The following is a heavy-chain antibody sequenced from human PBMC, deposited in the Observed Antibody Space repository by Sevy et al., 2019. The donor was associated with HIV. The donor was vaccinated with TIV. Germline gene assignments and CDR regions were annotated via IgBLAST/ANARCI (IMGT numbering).Heavy chain of an antibody. J-gene: IGHJ4*02. V-gene: IGHV1-69*13. CDR3: ARDQEGTPGYFDY. CDR2: IIPIFGTA. D-gene: IGHD1-1*01. Sequence: ASVKVSCKASGGTFSSYAISWVRQAPGQGLAWMGGIIPIFGTANYAQKFQGRVTITADESTSTAYMELSSLRSEDTAVYYCARDQEGTPGYFDYWGQGTLVTVSS. CDR1: GGTFSSYA.